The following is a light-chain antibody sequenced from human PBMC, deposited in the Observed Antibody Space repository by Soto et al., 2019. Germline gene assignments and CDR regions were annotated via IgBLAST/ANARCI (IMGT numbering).Light chain of an antibody. CDR1: QSLSNNIY. Sequence: EIVLTQSPGTLSLSPGERATLSCRASQSLSNNIYLAWYQQKPGQAPRLLIYDASNRATGIPARFSGSGSGTDFTLTISRLEPEDFAVYYCQRYGTSTTFGQGTKVDIK. CDR3: QRYGTSTT. CDR2: DAS. J-gene: IGKJ1*01. V-gene: IGKV3-20*01.